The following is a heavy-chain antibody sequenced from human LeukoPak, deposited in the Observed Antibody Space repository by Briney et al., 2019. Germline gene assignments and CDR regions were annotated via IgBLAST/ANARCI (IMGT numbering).Heavy chain of an antibody. V-gene: IGHV4-30-4*07. D-gene: IGHD3-22*01. Sequence: PSETLSLTCAVSGGSISSGSYSWSWIRQPPGKGLEWIGYIFYTGSTYYNPSLKSRVTISVDTSKNQFSLKLSSVTAADTAVYYCARARTMIGYYYYYMDVWGKGTTVTVSS. CDR2: IFYTGST. CDR3: ARARTMIGYYYYYMDV. CDR1: GGSISSGSYS. J-gene: IGHJ6*03.